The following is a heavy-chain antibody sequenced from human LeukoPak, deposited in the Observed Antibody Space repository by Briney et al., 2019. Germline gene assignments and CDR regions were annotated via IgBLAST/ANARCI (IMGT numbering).Heavy chain of an antibody. Sequence: GGSLRLSCAASGFTFSRYSMNWVRQAPGKGLEWVSYISSSSSTIYYADSVKGRFTISRDNSKNTLYLQMNSLRAEDTAVYYCAKEHYDYVWGSYRFESFDYWGQGTLVTVSS. J-gene: IGHJ4*02. V-gene: IGHV3-48*01. D-gene: IGHD3-16*02. CDR2: ISSSSSTI. CDR3: AKEHYDYVWGSYRFESFDY. CDR1: GFTFSRYS.